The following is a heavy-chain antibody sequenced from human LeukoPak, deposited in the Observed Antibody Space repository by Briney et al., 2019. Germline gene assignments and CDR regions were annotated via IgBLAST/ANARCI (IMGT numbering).Heavy chain of an antibody. CDR3: ARDDYDSSGSVGC. CDR1: GGSISSGGYY. V-gene: IGHV4-31*03. CDR2: IYYSGST. D-gene: IGHD3-22*01. Sequence: SETLSLTCTVSGGSISSGGYYWSWIRQHPGKGLEWIGYIYYSGSTYYNPSLKSRVTISVDTSKNQFSLKLSSVTAADTAVYYCARDDYDSSGSVGCWGQGTLVTVSS. J-gene: IGHJ4*02.